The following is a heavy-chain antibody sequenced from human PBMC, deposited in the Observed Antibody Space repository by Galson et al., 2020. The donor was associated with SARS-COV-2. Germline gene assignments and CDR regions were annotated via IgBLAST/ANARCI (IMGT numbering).Heavy chain of an antibody. CDR3: AKAGSVNCFDP. CDR2: LTTSGAST. CDR1: GFTFSSYA. J-gene: IGHJ5*02. Sequence: GESLKISCEASGFTFSSYAMSWVRQAPGKGLEWGSALTTSGASTFYADSVKGRFTISRDNSKNTLYLQMNSLRVEDTAVYYCAKAGSVNCFDPWGQGTVVTVSS. V-gene: IGHV3-23*01.